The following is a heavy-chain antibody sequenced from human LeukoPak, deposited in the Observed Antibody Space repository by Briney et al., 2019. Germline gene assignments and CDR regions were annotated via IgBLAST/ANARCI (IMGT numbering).Heavy chain of an antibody. J-gene: IGHJ4*02. CDR3: ASALGTDSSGYFPDY. V-gene: IGHV3-23*01. CDR2: ISGSGGST. Sequence: GGSLRLSCAASGFTFSSYWMHWVRQAPGKGLEWVSAISGSGGSTYYADSVKGRFTISRDNSKNTLYLQMNSLRAEDTAVYYCASALGTDSSGYFPDYWGQGTLVTVSS. D-gene: IGHD3-22*01. CDR1: GFTFSSYW.